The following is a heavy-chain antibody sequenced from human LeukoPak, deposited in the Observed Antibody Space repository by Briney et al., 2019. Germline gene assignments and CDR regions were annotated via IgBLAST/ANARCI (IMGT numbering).Heavy chain of an antibody. J-gene: IGHJ4*02. CDR2: ISGSGGST. CDR1: GFTFSRYA. Sequence: GGSLRLSCAASGFTFSRYAMSWVRQAPGKGLEWVSAISGSGGSTYYADSVKGRFTISRDNSKNTLYLQMNSLRAEDTAVYYCAKEFMVRSSTCCYDYWGQGTLVTVSS. V-gene: IGHV3-23*01. D-gene: IGHD2-2*01. CDR3: AKEFMVRSSTCCYDY.